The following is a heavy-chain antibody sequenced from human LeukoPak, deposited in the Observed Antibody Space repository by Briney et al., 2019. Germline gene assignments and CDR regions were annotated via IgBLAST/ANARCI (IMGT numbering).Heavy chain of an antibody. V-gene: IGHV1-2*02. CDR3: ARDLLPYYYGSGSSHYYYYMDV. Sequence: ASVRVSCKASGYTFTGYYMHWVRQAPGQGLEWMGWINPNSGGTNYAQKFQGRVTITRDTSISTAYMELSRLRSDDTAVYYCARDLLPYYYGSGSSHYYYYMDVWGKGTTVTISS. CDR2: INPNSGGT. J-gene: IGHJ6*03. CDR1: GYTFTGYY. D-gene: IGHD3-10*01.